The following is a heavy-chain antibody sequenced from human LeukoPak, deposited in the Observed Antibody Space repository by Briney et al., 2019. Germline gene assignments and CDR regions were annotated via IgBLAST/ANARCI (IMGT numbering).Heavy chain of an antibody. CDR3: ASHLGIADY. D-gene: IGHD6-13*01. V-gene: IGHV1-46*01. J-gene: IGHJ4*02. Sequence: ASVKVSCKASGGTFSSYTISWVRQAPGQGLEWMGIINPSGGSTSYAQKFQGRVTMTRDMSTSTVYMELSSLRSEDTAVYYCASHLGIADYWGQGTLVTVSS. CDR2: INPSGGST. CDR1: GGTFSSYT.